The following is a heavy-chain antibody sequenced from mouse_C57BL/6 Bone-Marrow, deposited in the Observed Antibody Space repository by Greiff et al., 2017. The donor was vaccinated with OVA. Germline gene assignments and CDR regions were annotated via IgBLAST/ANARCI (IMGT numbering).Heavy chain of an antibody. J-gene: IGHJ1*03. CDR1: EYEFPSHD. V-gene: IGHV5-2*01. D-gene: IGHD1-1*01. Sequence: EVKVVESGGGLVQPGESLKLSCESNEYEFPSHDMSWVRKTPEKRLELVAAINSDGGSTYYPDTMERRFIISRDNTKKTLYLQMSSLRSEDTALYYCARHITTVVDWYFDVWGTGTTVTVSS. CDR3: ARHITTVVDWYFDV. CDR2: INSDGGST.